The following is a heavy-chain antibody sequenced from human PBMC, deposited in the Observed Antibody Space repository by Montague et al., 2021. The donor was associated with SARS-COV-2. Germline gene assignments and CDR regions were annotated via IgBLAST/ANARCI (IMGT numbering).Heavy chain of an antibody. D-gene: IGHD3-3*01. CDR2: ISGTVGSP. J-gene: IGHJ6*02. V-gene: IGHV3-23*01. CDR1: GFTLSRYA. Sequence: SLRLSGAASGFTLSRYAMSWVRQAPGKGLEWVSAISGTVGSPYYSDSFXVRFTISRDNSKNTLYLQMNSLRAEDTAVYYCAKGREEAEWLLLITYYYGMDVWGQGTTVTVSS. CDR3: AKGREEAEWLLLITYYYGMDV.